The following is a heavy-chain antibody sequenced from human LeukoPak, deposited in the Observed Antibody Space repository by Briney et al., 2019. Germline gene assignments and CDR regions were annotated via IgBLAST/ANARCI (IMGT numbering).Heavy chain of an antibody. D-gene: IGHD3-10*01. V-gene: IGHV4-30-2*02. CDR2: IYHSGST. J-gene: IGHJ3*02. CDR3: ARTGSGRYHDAFDI. Sequence: PSQTLSLTCTVSGGSISSGGYYWSWIRQPPGKGLEWIGYIYHSGSTYYNPSLKGRVTISVDRSKNQFSLKLSSVTAADTAVYYCARTGSGRYHDAFDIWGQGTMVTVSS. CDR1: GGSISSGGYY.